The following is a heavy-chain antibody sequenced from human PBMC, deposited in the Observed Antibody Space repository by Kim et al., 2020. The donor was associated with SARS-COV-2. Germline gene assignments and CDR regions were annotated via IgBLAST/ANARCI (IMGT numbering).Heavy chain of an antibody. CDR1: GGSISSSSYY. V-gene: IGHV4-39*01. CDR2: IYYSGST. J-gene: IGHJ2*01. D-gene: IGHD6-13*01. CDR3: ARVPPTREQQLVRNWYFDL. Sequence: SETLSLTCTVSGGSISSSSYYWGWIRQPPGKGLEWFGSIYYSGSTYYNPSLKSRVTISVDTSKNQFSLKLSSVTAADTAVYYCARVPPTREQQLVRNWYFDLWGRGTLVTGAS.